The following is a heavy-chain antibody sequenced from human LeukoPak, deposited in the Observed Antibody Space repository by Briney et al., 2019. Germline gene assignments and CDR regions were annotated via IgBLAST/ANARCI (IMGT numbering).Heavy chain of an antibody. V-gene: IGHV1-46*01. CDR3: ARALVGGSGSYYFSNWFDP. D-gene: IGHD3-10*01. CDR1: GYTFTSYY. J-gene: IGHJ5*02. Sequence: ASVKVSCKASGYTFTSYYIHWVRQAPGQGLEWMGIINPSGGSTSYAQKFQGRVTMTRDTSTNTVYMELSSLRSEDTAVYYCARALVGGSGSYYFSNWFDPWGQGTLVTVSS. CDR2: INPSGGST.